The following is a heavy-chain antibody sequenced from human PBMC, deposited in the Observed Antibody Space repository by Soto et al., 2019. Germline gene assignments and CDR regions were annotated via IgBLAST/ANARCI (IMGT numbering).Heavy chain of an antibody. J-gene: IGHJ6*02. D-gene: IGHD4-17*01. CDR1: GGTFSSYA. V-gene: IGHV1-69*01. CDR3: ARALRDYYYFYSMDV. Sequence: QVQLVQSGAEVKKPGSSVKVSCKASGGTFSSYAISWVRQAPGQGLEWMGGIIPIFGTANYAQKFQGRGTIPADESTRTAYMELSSLRSEDTAVYYCARALRDYYYFYSMDVWGQGTTVTVSS. CDR2: IIPIFGTA.